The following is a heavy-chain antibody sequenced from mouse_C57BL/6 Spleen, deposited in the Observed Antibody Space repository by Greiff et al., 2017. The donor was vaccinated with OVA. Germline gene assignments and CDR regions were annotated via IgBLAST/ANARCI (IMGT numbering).Heavy chain of an antibody. Sequence: VQLQQPGAELVRPGFSVKLSCKASGYTFTSYWMHWVKQRPIQGLEWIGNIDPSDSETHYNQKFKDKATLTVDKSSSTAYMQLSSLTSEDSAVYYCARWSFYYAMDYWGQGTSVTVSS. CDR3: ARWSFYYAMDY. CDR1: GYTFTSYW. CDR2: IDPSDSET. V-gene: IGHV1-52*01. J-gene: IGHJ4*01.